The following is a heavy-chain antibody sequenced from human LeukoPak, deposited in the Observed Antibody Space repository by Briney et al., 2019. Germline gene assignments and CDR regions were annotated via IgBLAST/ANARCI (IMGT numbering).Heavy chain of an antibody. CDR3: ASETAVESIAARPRYYYMDV. Sequence: SVKVSCKASRGTFSSYAISWVRQAPGQGLEWMGGIIPIFGTANYAQKFQGRVTITADESTSTAYMELSSLRSEDTAVYYCASETAVESIAARPRYYYMDVWGKGTTVTVSS. J-gene: IGHJ6*03. CDR1: RGTFSSYA. D-gene: IGHD6-6*01. V-gene: IGHV1-69*13. CDR2: IIPIFGTA.